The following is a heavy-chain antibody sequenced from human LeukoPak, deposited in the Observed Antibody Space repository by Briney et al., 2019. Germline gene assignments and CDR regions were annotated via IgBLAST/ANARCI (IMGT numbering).Heavy chain of an antibody. CDR1: GYTFTGYY. CDR2: INPNSGGT. CDR3: ATPTVGTSRFDGFDI. Sequence: GASVKVSCKASGYTFTGYYMHWVRQAPGLGLEWMGWINPNSGGTNYAQRFQGRVTMTRDTSISTAYMELSRLRSDDTAVYYCATPTVGTSRFDGFDIWGQGTMVTVS. V-gene: IGHV1-2*02. D-gene: IGHD4-23*01. J-gene: IGHJ3*02.